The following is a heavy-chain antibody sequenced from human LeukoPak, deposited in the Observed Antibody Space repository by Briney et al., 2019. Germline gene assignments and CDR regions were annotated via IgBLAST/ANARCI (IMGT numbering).Heavy chain of an antibody. J-gene: IGHJ4*02. Sequence: PGWALRLSFAASGFTFSDYYMSWIRQAAGKGLEWVSYISSSSSFTNYPDSVKGRFTISRDNAKNSLYLQMNSLRAEDTAVYYCARAPYGDHGDWGQGTLVTVSS. CDR1: GFTFSDYY. V-gene: IGHV3-11*05. D-gene: IGHD4-17*01. CDR2: ISSSSSFT. CDR3: ARAPYGDHGD.